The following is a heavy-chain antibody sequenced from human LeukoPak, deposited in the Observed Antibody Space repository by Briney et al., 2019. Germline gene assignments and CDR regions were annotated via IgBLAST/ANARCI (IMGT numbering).Heavy chain of an antibody. CDR1: GGSISSYY. CDR2: IYYSGNT. Sequence: SETLSLTCHVSGGSISSYYWSWIRQPPGKGLEWIGHIYYSGNTNYNPSLKSRVTISVDTSKNQFSLKLSSVTAADTAVYYCARDDSTSWYNWLDPWGPGTLVTVSS. CDR3: ARDDSTSWYNWLDP. V-gene: IGHV4-59*01. D-gene: IGHD6-13*01. J-gene: IGHJ5*02.